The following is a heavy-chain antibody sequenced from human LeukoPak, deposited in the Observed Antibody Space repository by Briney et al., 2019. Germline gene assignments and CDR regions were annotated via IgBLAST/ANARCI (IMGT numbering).Heavy chain of an antibody. J-gene: IGHJ4*02. CDR3: ARDGMGNYYDSSGYYLLDY. V-gene: IGHV1-18*01. CDR1: GYTFTSYG. Sequence: ASVKVSFKASGYTFTSYGISWVRQAPGQGLEWMGWISAYNGNTNYAQKLQGRVTMTTDTSTSTAYMELRSLRSDDTAVYYCARDGMGNYYDSSGYYLLDYWGQGTLVTVSS. D-gene: IGHD3-22*01. CDR2: ISAYNGNT.